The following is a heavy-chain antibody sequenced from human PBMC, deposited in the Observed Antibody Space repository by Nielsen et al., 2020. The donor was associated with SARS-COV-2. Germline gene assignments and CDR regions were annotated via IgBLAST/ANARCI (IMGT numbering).Heavy chain of an antibody. V-gene: IGHV1-46*01. CDR3: ARERINTARYYYYGMDV. J-gene: IGHJ6*02. CDR2: INPSGGST. CDR1: GYTFTSYY. Sequence: ASVKVSCKASGYTFTSYYMHWVRQAPGQGLEWMGIINPSGGSTSYAQKFQGRVTMTRDTSTSTVYMELSSLRSEDTAVYYCARERINTARYYYYGMDVWGQGTTVTVSS. D-gene: IGHD5-18*01.